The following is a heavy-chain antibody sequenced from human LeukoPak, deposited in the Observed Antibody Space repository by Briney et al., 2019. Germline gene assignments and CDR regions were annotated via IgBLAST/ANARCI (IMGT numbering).Heavy chain of an antibody. J-gene: IGHJ4*02. V-gene: IGHV4-59*08. D-gene: IGHD3-22*01. CDR3: ASGKRDYYDSSDNADY. CDR1: GGSISSHY. CDR2: IYYSGST. Sequence: SETLSLTCTVSGGSISSHYWSWIRQPPGKGLEWIGYIYYSGSTNYNPSLKSRVTISVDTSKNQFSLKLSSVTAADTAVYYCASGKRDYYDSSDNADYWGQGTLVTVSS.